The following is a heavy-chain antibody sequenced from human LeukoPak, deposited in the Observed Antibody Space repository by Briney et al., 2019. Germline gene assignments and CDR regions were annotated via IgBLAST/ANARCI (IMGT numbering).Heavy chain of an antibody. CDR2: ISYSGSP. D-gene: IGHD6-19*01. J-gene: IGHJ4*02. V-gene: IGHV4-30-4*01. Sequence: SETLSLTCTVSGGSISSGGYYWTWIRQPPGKGLEWIGHISYSGSPYHNPPLKSRLTISMDTSKNQFSLNLSSVTVADTAVYYCARRGSGWFDYWGQGTLVTVSS. CDR1: GGSISSGGYY. CDR3: ARRGSGWFDY.